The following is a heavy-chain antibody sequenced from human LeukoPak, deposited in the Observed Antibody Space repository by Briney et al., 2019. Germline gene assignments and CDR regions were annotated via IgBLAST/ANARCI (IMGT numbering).Heavy chain of an antibody. CDR2: ISWNSGSI. Sequence: GGSLRLSCAASGFTPDDYAMHWVRQAPGRGLEWVSGISWNSGSIGYADSVKGRFTISRDNAKNSLYLQMDSLRAEDTALYYCAKSPKAMVRGVSNFDYWGQGTLVTVSS. CDR1: GFTPDDYA. D-gene: IGHD3-10*01. V-gene: IGHV3-9*02. CDR3: AKSPKAMVRGVSNFDY. J-gene: IGHJ4*02.